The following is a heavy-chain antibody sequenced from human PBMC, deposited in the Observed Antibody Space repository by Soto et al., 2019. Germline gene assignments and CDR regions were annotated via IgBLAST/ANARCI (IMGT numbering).Heavy chain of an antibody. Sequence: QVQLVESGGGVVQPGRSLRLSCAASGFTFSSYGIHWVRQAPGKGLEWVAVISFDGSNKYYGDFVKGRFTISRDNSRNTLYLKMNSLRAEDTAVYYCAKDRGIGELLFDYWGQGTLVTVSS. CDR2: ISFDGSNK. D-gene: IGHD3-10*01. CDR3: AKDRGIGELLFDY. J-gene: IGHJ4*02. V-gene: IGHV3-30*18. CDR1: GFTFSSYG.